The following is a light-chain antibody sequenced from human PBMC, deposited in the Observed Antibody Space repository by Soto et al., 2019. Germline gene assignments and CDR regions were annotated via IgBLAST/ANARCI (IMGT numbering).Light chain of an antibody. CDR1: SIDVGGYNY. CDR2: EVT. J-gene: IGLJ2*01. CDR3: SSYTSSSTLVV. V-gene: IGLV2-14*01. Sequence: QSALTQPASVSGSPGQSITISCTGTSIDVGGYNYVSWYQQHPGKATKLMIYEVTYRPSGVSNRFSGSKAGNTASLTISGLQAEDEADYYCSSYTSSSTLVVFGGGTKLIVL.